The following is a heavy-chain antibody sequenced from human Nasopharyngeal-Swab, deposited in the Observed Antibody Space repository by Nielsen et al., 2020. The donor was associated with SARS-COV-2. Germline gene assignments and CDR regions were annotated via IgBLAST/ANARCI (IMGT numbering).Heavy chain of an antibody. J-gene: IGHJ4*02. V-gene: IGHV3-21*01. D-gene: IGHD3-3*01. CDR1: GFTFSSYS. Sequence: GGSLRLSCAASGFTFSSYSMNWVRQAPGKGLEWVSSISSSSSYIYYADSVKGRFTISRDNAKNSLYLQMNSLRAEDTAVYYCARGPTIFGVVIDCWGQGTLVTVSS. CDR3: ARGPTIFGVVIDC. CDR2: ISSSSSYI.